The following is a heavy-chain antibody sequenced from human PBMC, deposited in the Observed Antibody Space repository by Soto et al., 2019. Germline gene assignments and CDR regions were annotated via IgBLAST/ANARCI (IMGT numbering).Heavy chain of an antibody. Sequence: ASVKVSCKASGYTFTSYGISWVRQAPGQGLEWMGWISAYNGNTNYAQKLQGRVTMTTDTSTSTAYMELRSLRSDDTAVYYCARGMGQQLVRNWFDPWGQGTLVTVSS. V-gene: IGHV1-18*01. CDR1: GYTFTSYG. CDR3: ARGMGQQLVRNWFDP. CDR2: ISAYNGNT. J-gene: IGHJ5*02. D-gene: IGHD6-13*01.